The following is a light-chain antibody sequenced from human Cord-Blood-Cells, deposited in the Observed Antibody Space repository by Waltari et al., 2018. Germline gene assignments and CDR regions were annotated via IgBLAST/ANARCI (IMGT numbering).Light chain of an antibody. J-gene: IGLJ3*02. CDR1: SSDVGSYKL. Sequence: QSALTQPASVSGSPGQSITISCTGTSSDVGSYKLVSWYQQHPGKAPKLTIYEGSKRPSGVSNRVSGSKSGNSASLTSAWLQAEDEADYYCCSYAGSSTWVFGGGTKLSVL. V-gene: IGLV2-23*01. CDR2: EGS. CDR3: CSYAGSSTWV.